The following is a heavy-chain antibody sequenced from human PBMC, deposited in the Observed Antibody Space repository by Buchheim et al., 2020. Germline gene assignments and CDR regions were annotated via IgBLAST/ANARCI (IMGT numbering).Heavy chain of an antibody. CDR1: GGSISSYY. CDR3: ARDGNYDILTGYYNSYYGMDV. Sequence: QVQLQESGPGLVKPSETLSLTCTVSGGSISSYYWSWIRQPPGKGLEWIGYIYYSGSTNYNPSLKSRVTILVDTSKNQFSLKLSSVTAADTAVYYCARDGNYDILTGYYNSYYGMDVWGQGTT. J-gene: IGHJ6*02. V-gene: IGHV4-59*01. CDR2: IYYSGST. D-gene: IGHD3-9*01.